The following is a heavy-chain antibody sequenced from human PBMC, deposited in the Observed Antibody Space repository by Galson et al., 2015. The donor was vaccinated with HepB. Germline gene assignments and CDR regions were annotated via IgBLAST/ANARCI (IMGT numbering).Heavy chain of an antibody. Sequence: SLRLSCAASGFTFSNYAMHWVRQAPGKGLQYVSAINNNGGNTHYADSVKGRFTISRDNSKNTLYLHMRSLRAEDTAVYYCVKDVGYSYGEPFFDDWGQRTLVTGSS. CDR2: INNNGGNT. J-gene: IGHJ4*02. V-gene: IGHV3-64D*06. CDR3: VKDVGYSYGEPFFDD. CDR1: GFTFSNYA. D-gene: IGHD5-18*01.